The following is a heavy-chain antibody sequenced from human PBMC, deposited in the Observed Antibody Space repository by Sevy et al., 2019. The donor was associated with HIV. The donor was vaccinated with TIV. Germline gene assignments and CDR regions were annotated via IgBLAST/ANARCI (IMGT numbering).Heavy chain of an antibody. CDR1: GFTFSSYA. D-gene: IGHD6-13*01. Sequence: GGSLRLSCAASGFTFSSYAMSWVRQAPGKGLEWVSAISGSGGSTYYADSVKGRFTISRDNSKNTLYLQMNSLRAEDRAVYYCAKDGAAAVLYYYYGMDVWGQGTTVTVSS. CDR2: ISGSGGST. V-gene: IGHV3-23*01. CDR3: AKDGAAAVLYYYYGMDV. J-gene: IGHJ6*02.